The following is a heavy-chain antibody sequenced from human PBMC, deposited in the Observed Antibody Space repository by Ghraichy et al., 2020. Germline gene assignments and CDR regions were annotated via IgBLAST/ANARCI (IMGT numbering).Heavy chain of an antibody. D-gene: IGHD4-17*01. CDR3: ARDRQATVNPFDY. J-gene: IGHJ4*02. CDR2: ISASDTTI. Sequence: GGSLRLSCAASGFTLSTYSMNWVRQAPGKGLEWVSYISASDTTIYYADSVKGRFTISRDNAKNSLYLQMNSLRDEDTAVYYCARDRQATVNPFDYWGQGPLVT. V-gene: IGHV3-48*02. CDR1: GFTLSTYS.